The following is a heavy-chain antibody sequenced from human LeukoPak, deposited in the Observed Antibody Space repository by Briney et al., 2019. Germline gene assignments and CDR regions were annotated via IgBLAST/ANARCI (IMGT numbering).Heavy chain of an antibody. CDR2: INHSGST. CDR3: ARDLAAAQGGWFDP. V-gene: IGHV4-34*01. J-gene: IGHJ5*02. Sequence: KASETLSLTCAVYGGSFSGYYWSWIRQPPGKGLEWIGEINHSGSTNYNPSLKSRVTISVDTSKNQFSLKLSSVTAADTAVYYCARDLAAAQGGWFDPWGQGTLVTVSS. D-gene: IGHD6-13*01. CDR1: GGSFSGYY.